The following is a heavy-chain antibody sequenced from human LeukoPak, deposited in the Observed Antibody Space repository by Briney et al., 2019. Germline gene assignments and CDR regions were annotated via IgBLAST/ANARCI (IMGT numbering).Heavy chain of an antibody. CDR1: GYTFTGYY. V-gene: IGHV1-2*06. J-gene: IGHJ4*02. CDR3: ARENWYYDY. CDR2: IHPNTGGT. D-gene: IGHD1-7*01. Sequence: GASVKVSCKASGYTFTGYYMHWVRQAPGQGLEWMGHIHPNTGGTSYAQRFQGRVTMTSDTSVSTVYMELSSLISDDTAAYYCARENWYYDYWGQGTLVTVSS.